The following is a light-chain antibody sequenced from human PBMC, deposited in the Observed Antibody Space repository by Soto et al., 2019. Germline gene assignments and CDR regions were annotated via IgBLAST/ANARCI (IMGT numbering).Light chain of an antibody. V-gene: IGKV1-5*03. J-gene: IGKJ1*01. CDR1: QTISSW. CDR2: KAS. Sequence: DIHMTHSPATLAVSLGGRVAVTCRASQTISSWLAWYQQKPGKAPKLLIYKASTLKSGVPSRFSGSGSGTEFTLTISSLQPDDFATYYCQHYNSYSEAFGQGTKVDIK. CDR3: QHYNSYSEA.